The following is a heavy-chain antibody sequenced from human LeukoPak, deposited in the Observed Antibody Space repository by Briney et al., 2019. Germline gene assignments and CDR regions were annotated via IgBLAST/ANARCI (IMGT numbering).Heavy chain of an antibody. CDR1: GGTFSSYA. D-gene: IGHD5-18*01. J-gene: IGHJ4*02. Sequence: SVKVSCKASGGTFSSYAISWVRQAPGQGLEWMGRIIPILGIANYAQKFQGRVTITADKSTSTAYMELSSLRSEDTAVYYCANLGYSYGFNYWGQGTLVTVSS. CDR3: ANLGYSYGFNY. CDR2: IIPILGIA. V-gene: IGHV1-69*04.